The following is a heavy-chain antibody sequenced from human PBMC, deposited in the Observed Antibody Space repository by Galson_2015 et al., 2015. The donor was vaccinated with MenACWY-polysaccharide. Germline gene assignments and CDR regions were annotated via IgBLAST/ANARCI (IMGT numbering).Heavy chain of an antibody. D-gene: IGHD5-24*01. CDR3: AREREGNPEAEF. CDR1: GFTVNTR. V-gene: IGHV3-53*01. CDR2: IYGRGNT. Sequence: SLRLSCAASGFTVNTRMSWFRQAPGKGLEWVSVIYGRGNTYYADSVKGRFTISRVNSKNTLYLQMNSLGAEDTAMYYCAREREGNPEAEFWGQGTLVTVSS. J-gene: IGHJ4*02.